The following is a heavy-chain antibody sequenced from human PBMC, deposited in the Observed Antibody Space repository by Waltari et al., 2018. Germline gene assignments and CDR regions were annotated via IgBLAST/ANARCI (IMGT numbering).Heavy chain of an antibody. CDR1: GGSISDYY. D-gene: IGHD3-3*02. CDR2: FSTRGKT. CDR3: VGDCRSPSCPHFYMDV. V-gene: IGHV4-4*07. Sequence: QVQLQESGPGLVKPSETLSLNCTVSGGSISDYYWIWIRQPAGKGLEWIGRFSTRGKTNYNPSPKMRVTMSIDTSTNQFSLRLTSVTAADTAVYYCVGDCRSPSCPHFYMDVWGKGTTVSVS. J-gene: IGHJ6*03.